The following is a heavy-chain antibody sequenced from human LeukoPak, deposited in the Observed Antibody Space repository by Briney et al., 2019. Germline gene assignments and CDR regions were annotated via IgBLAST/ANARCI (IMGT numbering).Heavy chain of an antibody. CDR3: ARDVTYQLLNWFDP. V-gene: IGHV4-39*07. Sequence: PSETLSLTCTVSGGSISSSSYYWGWIRQPPGKGLEWIGSIYYSGSTYYNPSLKSRVTISVDTSKNQFSLKLSSVTAADTAVYYCARDVTYQLLNWFDPWGQGTLVSVSS. D-gene: IGHD2-2*01. CDR2: IYYSGST. J-gene: IGHJ5*02. CDR1: GGSISSSSYY.